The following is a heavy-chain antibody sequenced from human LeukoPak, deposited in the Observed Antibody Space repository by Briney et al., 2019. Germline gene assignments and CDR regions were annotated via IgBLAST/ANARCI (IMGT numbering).Heavy chain of an antibody. CDR3: AKDRIIVLPPAITPVDY. D-gene: IGHD2-2*01. Sequence: GGSLRLSCAASRFTFSSYGMSWVRQAPGKGLEWVSAISGSGGSTYYADSVEGRFTISRDNSKNTLYLQMNSVRAEDTALYYCAKDRIIVLPPAITPVDYWGRGNVVTVS. CDR2: ISGSGGST. V-gene: IGHV3-23*01. CDR1: RFTFSSYG. J-gene: IGHJ4*02.